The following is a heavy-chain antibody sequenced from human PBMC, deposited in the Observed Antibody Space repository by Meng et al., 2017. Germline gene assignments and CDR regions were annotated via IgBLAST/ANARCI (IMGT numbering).Heavy chain of an antibody. V-gene: IGHV1-69*05. D-gene: IGHD3-10*01. Sequence: SVKVSCKASGGTFSSYAISWVRQAPGQGLEWMGGIIPIFGTANYAQKFQGRVTITTDESTSTAYMELSSLRSEDTAVYYCARRRFGELLEEYYFDYWGQGTLVTVPQ. CDR3: ARRRFGELLEEYYFDY. CDR1: GGTFSSYA. CDR2: IIPIFGTA. J-gene: IGHJ4*02.